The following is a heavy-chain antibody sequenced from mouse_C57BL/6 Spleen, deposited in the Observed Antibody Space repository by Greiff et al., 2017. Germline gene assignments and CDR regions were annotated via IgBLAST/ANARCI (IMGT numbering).Heavy chain of an antibody. CDR2: IDPETGGT. CDR3: KSYDNGGGDWYFDV. CDR1: GYTFTDYE. Sequence: QVQLQQSGAELVRPGASVTLSCKASGYTFTDYEMHWVKQTPVHGLEWIGAIDPETGGTAYNQKFKGKAILTADKSSSTAYMELRSLTSEDSAVYSGKSYDNGGGDWYFDVWGTGTTVTVSS. V-gene: IGHV1-15*01. D-gene: IGHD2-4*01. J-gene: IGHJ1*03.